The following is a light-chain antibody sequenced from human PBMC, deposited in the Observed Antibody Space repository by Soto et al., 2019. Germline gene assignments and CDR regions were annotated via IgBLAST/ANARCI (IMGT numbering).Light chain of an antibody. J-gene: IGLJ1*01. Sequence: QSVLTQPASVSGSPGQSITISCTGTDSDVGGYNYVSWYQQHPGKAPKLMIYEVSNRPSGVSTRFSGSKSGNTASLTISGLQAEDEADYYCSSYTISSTPYVFGPGTKLTVL. CDR2: EVS. CDR1: DSDVGGYNY. CDR3: SSYTISSTPYV. V-gene: IGLV2-14*01.